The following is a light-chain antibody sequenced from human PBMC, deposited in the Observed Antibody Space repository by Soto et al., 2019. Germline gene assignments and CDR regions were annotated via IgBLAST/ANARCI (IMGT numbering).Light chain of an antibody. V-gene: IGKV1-5*01. Sequence: DIQMTQSPSTLSASIGDRVTITCRASESIRTWLAWYQHKPGKAPKFLIYDASSLESGVPSRFSGSGSGTEFTLTISNLQPDDFATYFCQQYNNYPRTCGQGTKVEIK. CDR1: ESIRTW. J-gene: IGKJ1*01. CDR3: QQYNNYPRT. CDR2: DAS.